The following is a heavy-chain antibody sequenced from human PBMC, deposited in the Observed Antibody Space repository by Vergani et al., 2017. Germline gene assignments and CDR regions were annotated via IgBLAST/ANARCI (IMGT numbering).Heavy chain of an antibody. Sequence: VQLVESGGGVVRPGGSLRLSCEVSGFTFSNFGMHWIRQAPGKGLEWLAYIGKDGINTRYRDAVKGRFTVSRDNSKDILYLQMDSLRSEDTALYYCAKYLRDSTDGLPDSWGPGTLVIVSS. D-gene: IGHD2-21*02. J-gene: IGHJ4*02. CDR2: IGKDGINT. CDR3: AKYLRDSTDGLPDS. V-gene: IGHV3-30*02. CDR1: GFTFSNFG.